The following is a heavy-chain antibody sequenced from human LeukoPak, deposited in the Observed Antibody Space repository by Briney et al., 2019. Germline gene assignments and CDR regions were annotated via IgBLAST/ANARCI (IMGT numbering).Heavy chain of an antibody. CDR3: ARDRLHYGEYEKTFDY. V-gene: IGHV3-48*01. J-gene: IGHJ4*02. CDR1: ALTFSSYS. D-gene: IGHD4-17*01. CDR2: ISYSSSTI. Sequence: GGSLRLSCAASALTFSSYSMNWARQAPAKGLEWVSCISYSSSTIYYADSVKGRFTIARDNGKNSLYLQMNSLRAEDTAVYYCARDRLHYGEYEKTFDYWGQGTLVTVSS.